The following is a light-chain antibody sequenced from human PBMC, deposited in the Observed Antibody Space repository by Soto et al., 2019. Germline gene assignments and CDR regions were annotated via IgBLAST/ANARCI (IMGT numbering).Light chain of an antibody. Sequence: DIQMTQSPSSLSASVGDRVTITCRASQSINTYLNWYQQKPGKAPKLLIYVASTLQSGVPSRFRGSGSGKDFTLTINSLQPEDFATYCWQHSYSTPPLTFGGGTKVEIK. J-gene: IGKJ4*01. CDR1: QSINTY. CDR3: QHSYSTPPLT. CDR2: VAS. V-gene: IGKV1-39*01.